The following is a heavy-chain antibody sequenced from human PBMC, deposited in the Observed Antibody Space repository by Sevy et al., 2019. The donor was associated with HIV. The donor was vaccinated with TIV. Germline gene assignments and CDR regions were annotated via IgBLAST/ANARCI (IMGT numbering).Heavy chain of an antibody. D-gene: IGHD2-15*01. Sequence: ASVKVSCKASGYTLTSHYMHWVRQAPGQGLEWMGWINPNSGSTDYAQTFQGRVTLTRDTSISTAYLELSRLTSDDPAVYYCARVFPYCSGGSCYSPYDAFDIWGQGTMVTVSS. CDR1: GYTLTSHY. CDR2: INPNSGST. J-gene: IGHJ3*02. CDR3: ARVFPYCSGGSCYSPYDAFDI. V-gene: IGHV1-2*02.